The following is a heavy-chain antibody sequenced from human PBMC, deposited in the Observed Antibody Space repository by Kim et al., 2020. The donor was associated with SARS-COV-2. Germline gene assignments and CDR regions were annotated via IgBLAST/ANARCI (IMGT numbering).Heavy chain of an antibody. V-gene: IGHV5-51*01. D-gene: IGHD4-4*01. CDR3: TRQDSNYVDY. CDR2: DT. Sequence: DTRYSPSFQGQVTMSVDKSINTAYLQWSSLKASDTAMYYCTRQDSNYVDYWGQGTLVTVSS. J-gene: IGHJ4*02.